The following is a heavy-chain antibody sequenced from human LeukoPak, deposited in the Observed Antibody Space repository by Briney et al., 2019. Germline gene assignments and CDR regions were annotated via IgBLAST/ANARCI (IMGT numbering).Heavy chain of an antibody. Sequence: SETLSLTCAVYGGSFSGYYWSWIRQPPGKGLGWIGEINHSGSTNYNPSLKSRVTISVDTSKNQFSLKLSSVTAADTAVYYCARQGDSSDSYYYYYGMDVWGQGTTVTVSS. CDR2: INHSGST. CDR1: GGSFSGYY. D-gene: IGHD3-22*01. J-gene: IGHJ6*02. CDR3: ARQGDSSDSYYYYYGMDV. V-gene: IGHV4-34*01.